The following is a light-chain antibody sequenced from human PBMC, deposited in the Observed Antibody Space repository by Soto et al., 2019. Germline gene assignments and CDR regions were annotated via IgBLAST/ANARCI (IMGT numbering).Light chain of an antibody. V-gene: IGLV2-14*01. CDR2: EVT. CDR1: RRDVGGYNY. CDR3: SSYTISNTLPFV. J-gene: IGLJ7*01. Sequence: QSALTQPASVSGSPGQSITISCTGTRRDVGGYNYVSWYQQYPGKSPKLLIYEVTHRPSGVSNRFSGSKSGNTASLTISGLPAEDEADYYCSSYTISNTLPFVFGTGTQLTVL.